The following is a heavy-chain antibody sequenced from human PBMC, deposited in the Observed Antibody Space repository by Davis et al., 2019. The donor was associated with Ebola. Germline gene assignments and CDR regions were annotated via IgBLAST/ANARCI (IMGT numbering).Heavy chain of an antibody. Sequence: AASVKVSCKASGYTFTSYDINWVRQATGQGLEWMGWMNPNSGNTGYAQKFQGRVTMTRNTSISTAYMELSSLRSEDTAVYYCARAGTGTPPSYYYYGMDVWGQGTTVTVSS. CDR2: MNPNSGNT. D-gene: IGHD1-1*01. J-gene: IGHJ6*02. V-gene: IGHV1-8*01. CDR3: ARAGTGTPPSYYYYGMDV. CDR1: GYTFTSYD.